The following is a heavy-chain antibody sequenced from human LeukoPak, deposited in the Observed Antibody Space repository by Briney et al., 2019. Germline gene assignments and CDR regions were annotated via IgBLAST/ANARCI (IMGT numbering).Heavy chain of an antibody. V-gene: IGHV3-66*01. CDR3: ARGEIFGASFQDGDYVPDSDYYYYGMDV. CDR1: GFTFSSYA. Sequence: PGGSLRLSCAASGFTFSSYAMSWVRQAPGKGLEWVSVIYSGGSTYYADSVKGRFTISRDNSKNTLYLQMNSLRAEDTAVYYCARGEIFGASFQDGDYVPDSDYYYYGMDVWGQGTTVTVSS. J-gene: IGHJ6*02. D-gene: IGHD4-17*01. CDR2: IYSGGST.